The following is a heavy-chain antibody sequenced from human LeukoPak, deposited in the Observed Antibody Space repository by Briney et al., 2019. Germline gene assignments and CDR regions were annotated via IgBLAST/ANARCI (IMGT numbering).Heavy chain of an antibody. CDR2: IYHSGST. Sequence: SETLSHTCAVSGGSISSSNWWSWVRQPPGKGLEWIGEIYHSGSTNYNPSLKSRVTISVDKSKNQFSLKLSSVTAADTAVYYCARDRGELRREGFDYWGQGTLVTVSS. CDR3: ARDRGELRREGFDY. V-gene: IGHV4-4*02. CDR1: GGSISSSNW. D-gene: IGHD1-26*01. J-gene: IGHJ4*02.